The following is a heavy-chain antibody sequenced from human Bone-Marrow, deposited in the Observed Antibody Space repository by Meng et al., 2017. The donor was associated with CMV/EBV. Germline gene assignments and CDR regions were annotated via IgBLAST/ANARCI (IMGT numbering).Heavy chain of an antibody. CDR2: ISGSGGST. CDR3: AKDRSRYCSSTSCRYGMDV. V-gene: IGHV3-23*01. CDR1: GFTFSSYA. Sequence: GESLKISCAASGFTFSSYAMSWVRQAPGKGLEWVSAISGSGGSTYYADSVKGRFTISRDNSKNTLYLQMNSPRAEDTAVYYCAKDRSRYCSSTSCRYGMDVWGQGTTVTVSS. J-gene: IGHJ6*02. D-gene: IGHD2-2*01.